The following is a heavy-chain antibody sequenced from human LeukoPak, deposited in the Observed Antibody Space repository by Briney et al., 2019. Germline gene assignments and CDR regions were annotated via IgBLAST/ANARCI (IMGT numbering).Heavy chain of an antibody. V-gene: IGHV4-61*01. D-gene: IGHD3-10*01. CDR1: GGSVSSGSYY. J-gene: IGHJ6*04. CDR3: AGGSGSYYYYGMDV. Sequence: AETLSLTCTVSGGSVSSGSYYWSWIRQPPGKGLEWIGYIYYSGSTNYNPSLKSRVTISVDTSKNQFSLKLSSVTAADTAAYYCAGGSGSYYYYGMDVWGKGTTVTVSS. CDR2: IYYSGST.